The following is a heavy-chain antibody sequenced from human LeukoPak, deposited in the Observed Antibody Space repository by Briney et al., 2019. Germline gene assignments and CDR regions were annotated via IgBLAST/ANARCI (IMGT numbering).Heavy chain of an antibody. Sequence: ASVKVSCKASGYTFTNYGLSWVRQAPGQGLEWMGWISGYNGDTKYAQKLQDRVTMTTDTSTSTAYMELRSLRSEDTAVYYCATGSSAGEGAFDYWGQGTLVTVSS. D-gene: IGHD3-10*01. CDR3: ATGSSAGEGAFDY. J-gene: IGHJ4*02. CDR1: GYTFTNYG. V-gene: IGHV1-18*01. CDR2: ISGYNGDT.